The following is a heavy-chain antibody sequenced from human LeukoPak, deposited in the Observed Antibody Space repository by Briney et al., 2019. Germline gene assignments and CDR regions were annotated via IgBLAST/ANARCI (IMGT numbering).Heavy chain of an antibody. CDR1: GFTVSSNY. J-gene: IGHJ4*02. CDR2: IYSGGST. D-gene: IGHD2-15*01. V-gene: IGHV3-53*01. CDR3: ASLVVAAGYYFDY. Sequence: GGSLRLSCAASGFTVSSNYMSWVRQAPGKGLEWVSVIYSGGSTYYADSVKGRFTISRDNSKNTLYLQMNSLRAEDTAVYYCASLVVAAGYYFDYWGQGTLVTVSS.